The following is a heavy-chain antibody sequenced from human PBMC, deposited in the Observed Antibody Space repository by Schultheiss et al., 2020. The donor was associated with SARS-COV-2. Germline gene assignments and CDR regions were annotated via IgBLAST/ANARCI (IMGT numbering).Heavy chain of an antibody. CDR2: ISGSGGST. CDR3: AKDLHHFTMVRGPFDY. CDR1: GFTFSDYY. D-gene: IGHD3-10*01. V-gene: IGHV3-23*01. Sequence: GESLKISCAASGFTFSDYYMSWIRQAPGKGLEWVSAISGSGGSTYYADSVKGRFTISRDNSKNTLYLQMNSLRAEDTAVYYCAKDLHHFTMVRGPFDYWGQGTLVTVSS. J-gene: IGHJ4*02.